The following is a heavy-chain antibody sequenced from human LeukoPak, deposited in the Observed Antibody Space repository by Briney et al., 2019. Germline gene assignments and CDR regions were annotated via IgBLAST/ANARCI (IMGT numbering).Heavy chain of an antibody. D-gene: IGHD6-13*01. V-gene: IGHV1-2*06. CDR2: INPNSGVT. J-gene: IGHJ5*02. CDR1: GYTFTDYY. Sequence: GASVKVSCKASGYTFTDYYMHWVRQAPGQGLEWMGRINPNSGVTKYAERFQGRVTMTRDTSISTAYMELSRLRSDDAAVYYCARDPGIAAAGNSFDPWGQGTLVTVCS. CDR3: ARDPGIAAAGNSFDP.